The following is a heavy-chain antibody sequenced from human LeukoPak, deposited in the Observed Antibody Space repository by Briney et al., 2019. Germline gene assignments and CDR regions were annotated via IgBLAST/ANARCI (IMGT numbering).Heavy chain of an antibody. CDR2: ISSGSSYI. Sequence: GGSLRLSCAASGFTFNTYSVNWVRQAAGKGLEWVSSISSGSSYIFYADSMKGRFTISRDNAKTSLYLQMNSLRAEDTAVYYCARQVGVDDAFDIWGQGTKVTVSS. D-gene: IGHD1-26*01. CDR1: GFTFNTYS. CDR3: ARQVGVDDAFDI. V-gene: IGHV3-21*01. J-gene: IGHJ3*02.